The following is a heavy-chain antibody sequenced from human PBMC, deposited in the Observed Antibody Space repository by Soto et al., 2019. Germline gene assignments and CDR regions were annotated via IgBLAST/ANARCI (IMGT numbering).Heavy chain of an antibody. CDR2: ISAYNGNT. V-gene: IGHV1-18*01. CDR3: ARVGIGIVLMVYAIPQNWFDP. J-gene: IGHJ5*02. D-gene: IGHD2-8*01. Sequence: ASVKVSCKASGYTFTSYGISWVRQAPGQGLEWMGWISAYNGNTNYAQKLQGRVTMTTDTSTSAAYMELRSLRSDDTAVYYCARVGIGIVLMVYAIPQNWFDPWG. CDR1: GYTFTSYG.